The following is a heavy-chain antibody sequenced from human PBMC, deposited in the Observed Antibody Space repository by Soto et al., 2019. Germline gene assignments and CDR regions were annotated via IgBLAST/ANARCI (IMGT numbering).Heavy chain of an antibody. J-gene: IGHJ3*02. Sequence: GGSLRLSCAASGFTFSSYWMHWVRQAPGKGLVWVSRINSDGSSTSYADSVKGRFTISRDNAKNTLYLQMNSLRAEDTAVYYCASDGYSGSYLDVFDIWGQGTMVTVSS. V-gene: IGHV3-74*01. CDR3: ASDGYSGSYLDVFDI. CDR2: INSDGSST. CDR1: GFTFSSYW. D-gene: IGHD1-26*01.